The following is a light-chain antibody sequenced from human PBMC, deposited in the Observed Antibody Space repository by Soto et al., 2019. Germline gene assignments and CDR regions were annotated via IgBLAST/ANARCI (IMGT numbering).Light chain of an antibody. Sequence: DIQMTQSPSALSASVGDRVTITCRASQGIKNWLAWYQQKPGKAPNLLIYTGSSLQSGVPSRVSGSGSGTDFTLTINSLQPEDFATYYCQQAASFPITFGQGTRLEIK. CDR2: TGS. V-gene: IGKV1-12*01. CDR1: QGIKNW. J-gene: IGKJ5*01. CDR3: QQAASFPIT.